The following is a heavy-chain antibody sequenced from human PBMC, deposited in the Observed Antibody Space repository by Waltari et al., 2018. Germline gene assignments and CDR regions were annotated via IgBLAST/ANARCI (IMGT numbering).Heavy chain of an antibody. V-gene: IGHV3-15*07. J-gene: IGHJ4*02. CDR3: TTLRQWSFDY. D-gene: IGHD6-19*01. CDR2: IKSKTEGGTI. CDR1: SFTFNNAW. Sequence: EVQLVESGGGLVKPGGSLRLSGAASSFTFNNAWMNWVRQAPGKGREWVGRIKSKTEGGTIDCAAPVKGRFTLSRDDSKNTLFLQMNSLKSEDTAVYYCTTLRQWSFDYWGQGALVTVSS.